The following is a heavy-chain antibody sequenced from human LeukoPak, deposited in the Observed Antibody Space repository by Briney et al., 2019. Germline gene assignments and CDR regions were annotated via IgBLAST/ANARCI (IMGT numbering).Heavy chain of an antibody. D-gene: IGHD3-10*01. Sequence: SETLSLTCTVSGGSISSYYWSWIRQPPGKGLEWIGYIYYSGSTNYNPSLKSRVTISVDTSKNQFSLKLSSVTAADTAVYYCARDRSSGSYNWFDPWGQGTLVTVSS. CDR3: ARDRSSGSYNWFDP. V-gene: IGHV4-59*01. CDR2: IYYSGST. J-gene: IGHJ5*02. CDR1: GGSISSYY.